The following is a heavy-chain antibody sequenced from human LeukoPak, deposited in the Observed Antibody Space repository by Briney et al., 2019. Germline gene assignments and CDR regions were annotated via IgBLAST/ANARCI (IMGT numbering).Heavy chain of an antibody. V-gene: IGHV3-23*01. CDR1: GYTFSSYA. CDR2: ISGSGANT. J-gene: IGHJ3*02. CDR3: ARGRSGYGPFDAFDI. D-gene: IGHD3-22*01. Sequence: GGSLRLSCTASGYTFSSYAMTWVRQAPGEGLEWVSAISGSGANTYYADPVKGRFAASRDNSKDTLYLQMRSLRAEDTAVYYCARGRSGYGPFDAFDIWGHGTWVTVSS.